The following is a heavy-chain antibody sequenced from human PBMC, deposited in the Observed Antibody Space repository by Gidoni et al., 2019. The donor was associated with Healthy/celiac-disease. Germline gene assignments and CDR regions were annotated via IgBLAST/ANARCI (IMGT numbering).Heavy chain of an antibody. Sequence: EVQLVESGGGLVKPGGSLRLSCAASGFTFSSYSMNWGRQAPGKGLEGVSSISSSSSYIYYADSVKGRFTISRDNAKNSLYLQMNSLRAEDTAVYYCARGVVVVAATINWFDPWGQGTLVTVSS. J-gene: IGHJ5*02. CDR2: ISSSSSYI. CDR1: GFTFSSYS. V-gene: IGHV3-21*01. CDR3: ARGVVVVAATINWFDP. D-gene: IGHD2-15*01.